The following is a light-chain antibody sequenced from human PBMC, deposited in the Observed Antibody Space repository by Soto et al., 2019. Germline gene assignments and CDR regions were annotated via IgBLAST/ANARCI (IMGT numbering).Light chain of an antibody. V-gene: IGKV3-11*01. CDR1: QSVSSY. CDR2: DAS. CDR3: QQRSNWPPIT. J-gene: IGKJ5*01. Sequence: VGLPQSPFTLSLTPGERATLSCMVCQSVSSYLAWYQQKPGQAPRRLIYDASNRATGIPARFSGSGSGTDFTLTISSLEPEDFAVYYCQQRSNWPPITFGQGTRLEIK.